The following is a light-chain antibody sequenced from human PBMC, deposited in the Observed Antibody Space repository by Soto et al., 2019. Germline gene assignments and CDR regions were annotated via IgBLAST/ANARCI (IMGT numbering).Light chain of an antibody. CDR1: SSDVGGYNY. CDR3: SSYTSLSTLVYV. CDR2: DVS. J-gene: IGLJ1*01. V-gene: IGLV2-14*01. Sequence: QSALTQPASVSGSPGQSITISCTGTSSDVGGYNYVSWYQHHPGKAPKVMIYDVSDRPSGVSDRFSGSKSGNTASLTISGLQAEDEADYYCSSYTSLSTLVYVFGTGTKLTVL.